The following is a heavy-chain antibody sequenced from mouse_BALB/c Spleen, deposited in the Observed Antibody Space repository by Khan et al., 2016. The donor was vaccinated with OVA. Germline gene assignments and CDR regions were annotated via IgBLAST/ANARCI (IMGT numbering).Heavy chain of an antibody. CDR2: INTYNGEP. CDR3: ARPPYFSYTLDH. Sequence: QVQRKEPGPELKKPGETVKISCKASGYTFTNYGMNWVKQSPGKALKWMGWINTYNGEPTYADDFKGRFAFSLETSASTAYLQINNLKNEDTATYFCARPPYFSYTLDHWGQGTSVTVSS. V-gene: IGHV9-3-1*01. J-gene: IGHJ4*01. D-gene: IGHD2-10*01. CDR1: GYTFTNYG.